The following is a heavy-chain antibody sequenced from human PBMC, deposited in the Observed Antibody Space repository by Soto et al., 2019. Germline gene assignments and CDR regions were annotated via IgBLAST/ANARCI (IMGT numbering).Heavy chain of an antibody. CDR1: GQSFSGHS. CDR3: ARGSGIVALPGELVDVKYDY. J-gene: IGHJ4*02. V-gene: IGHV4-34*01. Sequence: QVQLQQWGAGLVKPSETLSLSCAVYGQSFSGHSWAWIRQPPGKGLEWIGEINESGSTYYNPSLKSRVTISTDTSKNQFSLKLSSVSAADTAAYFCARGSGIVALPGELVDVKYDYWGQGTLVNVSS. CDR2: INESGST. D-gene: IGHD2-21*01.